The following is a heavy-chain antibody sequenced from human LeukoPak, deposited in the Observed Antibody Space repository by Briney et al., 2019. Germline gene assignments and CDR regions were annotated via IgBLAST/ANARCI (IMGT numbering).Heavy chain of an antibody. CDR1: EFTFSSYW. CDR3: TRRVDVTRWYDP. D-gene: IGHD2-15*01. J-gene: IGHJ5*02. Sequence: PGGSLRLSCAASEFTFSSYWMHWVRQAPGEGLVWVSRISGDGSSTTYADSVKGRFIISRDNSKNTLYLQMDSLRAEDTAVYYCTRRVDVTRWYDPWGQGTLVTVSS. CDR2: ISGDGSST. V-gene: IGHV3-74*03.